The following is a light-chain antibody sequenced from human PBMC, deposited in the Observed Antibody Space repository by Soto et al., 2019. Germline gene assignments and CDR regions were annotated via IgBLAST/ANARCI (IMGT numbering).Light chain of an antibody. Sequence: EIVLTQSPGTLSLSPGERATLSCRASQSVSTNSLAWYQQKPGQAPRLLIYGASSRATGIQDRVSASGSGADFTLSISRLEPEDFAMYYCLQYGSSPYTFGQGTKLAIK. V-gene: IGKV3-20*01. CDR3: LQYGSSPYT. CDR1: QSVSTNS. J-gene: IGKJ2*01. CDR2: GAS.